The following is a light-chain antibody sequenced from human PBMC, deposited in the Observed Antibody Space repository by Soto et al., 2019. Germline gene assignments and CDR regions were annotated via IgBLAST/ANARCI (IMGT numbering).Light chain of an antibody. CDR2: EVS. CDR1: SSDFGSYNL. V-gene: IGLV2-23*02. CDR3: CSYAGSSTFYV. Sequence: QSVLTQPASVSGSPGQSITISCTGTSSDFGSYNLVSWYQQHPGKAPKLMIYEVSKRPSGVSNRFSGSKSGNTASLTISGLQAEDEADYYCCSYAGSSTFYVFGIGTKVTVL. J-gene: IGLJ1*01.